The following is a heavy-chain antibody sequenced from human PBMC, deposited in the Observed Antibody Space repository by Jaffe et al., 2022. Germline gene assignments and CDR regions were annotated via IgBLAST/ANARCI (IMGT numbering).Heavy chain of an antibody. CDR3: ARDPGGSYSAFDI. D-gene: IGHD1-26*01. J-gene: IGHJ3*02. Sequence: EVQLVESGGGLVQPGGSLRLSCAASGFTFSSYEMNWVRQAPGKGLEWVSYISSSGSTIYYADSVKGRFTISRDNAKNSLYLQMNSLRAEDTAVYYCARDPGGSYSAFDIWGQGTMVTVSS. CDR2: ISSSGSTI. CDR1: GFTFSSYE. V-gene: IGHV3-48*03.